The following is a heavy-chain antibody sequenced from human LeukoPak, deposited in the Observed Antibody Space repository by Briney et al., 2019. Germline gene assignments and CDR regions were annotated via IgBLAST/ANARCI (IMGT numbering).Heavy chain of an antibody. CDR3: AKDRGSGWP. CDR2: ITNDGGIT. CDR1: GFTFSSYA. Sequence: GGSLRLSCVASGFTFSSYAMSWVRQPPGKGLEWVSGITNDGGITYYGDSVKGRFTISRANSKNTLYLQMTRLTPEDTAIYYCAKDRGSGWPWGQGALVTVSS. J-gene: IGHJ4*02. D-gene: IGHD6-19*01. V-gene: IGHV3-23*01.